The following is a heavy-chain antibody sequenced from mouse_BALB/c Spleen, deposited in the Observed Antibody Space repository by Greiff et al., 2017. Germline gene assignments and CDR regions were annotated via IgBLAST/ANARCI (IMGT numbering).Heavy chain of an antibody. D-gene: IGHD1-1*01. CDR2: ISSGGST. CDR1: GFTFSSYA. J-gene: IGHJ2*01. CDR3: ARDYYGSSYFDY. V-gene: IGHV5-6-5*01. Sequence: EVKLMESGGGLVKPGGSLKLSCAASGFTFSSYAMSWVRQTPEKRLEWVASISSGGSTYYPDSVKGRFTISRDNARNILYLQMSSLRSEDTAMYYCARDYYGSSYFDYWGQGTTLTVSS.